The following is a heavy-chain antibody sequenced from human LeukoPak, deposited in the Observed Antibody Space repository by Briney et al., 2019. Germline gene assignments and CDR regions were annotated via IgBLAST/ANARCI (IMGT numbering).Heavy chain of an antibody. CDR1: GGTFSSYA. CDR3: ARDYGDYYFDY. V-gene: IGHV1-69*13. CDR2: IIPIFGTA. Sequence: ASVKVSCKASGGTFSSYAISWVRQAPGQGLEWMGGIIPIFGTANYAQEFQGRVTITADESTSTAYMELSSLRSEDTAVYYCARDYGDYYFDYWGQGTLVTVSS. D-gene: IGHD4-17*01. J-gene: IGHJ4*02.